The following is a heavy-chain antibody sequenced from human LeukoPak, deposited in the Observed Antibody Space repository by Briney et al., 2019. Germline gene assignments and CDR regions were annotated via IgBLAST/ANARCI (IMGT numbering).Heavy chain of an antibody. CDR1: GGSMSSYY. J-gene: IGHJ4*02. Sequence: SETLSLTCTVSGGSMSSYYWSWTRQPPGRGLEWIGYISYSGSTNYNPSLKSRVTISVDTSKNQFSLKLSSVTAADTAVYYCARAVDDSSGYYRIDYWGQGTLVTVSS. CDR2: ISYSGST. V-gene: IGHV4-59*01. D-gene: IGHD3-22*01. CDR3: ARAVDDSSGYYRIDY.